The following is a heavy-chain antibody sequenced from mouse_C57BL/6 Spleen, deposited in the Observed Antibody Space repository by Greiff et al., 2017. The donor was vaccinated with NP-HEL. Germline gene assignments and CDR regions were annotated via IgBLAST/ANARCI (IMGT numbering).Heavy chain of an antibody. CDR3: ARSGYLPAWFAY. CDR2: INPSNGGT. J-gene: IGHJ3*01. V-gene: IGHV1-53*01. Sequence: VQLQQSGTELVKPGASVKLSCKASGYTFTTYWMHWVKQRPGQGLEWIGNINPSNGGTNYNEKFKSKATLTVDKSSSTAYMQLSSLTSEDSAVYYCARSGYLPAWFAYWGQGTLVTVSA. CDR1: GYTFTTYW. D-gene: IGHD2-3*01.